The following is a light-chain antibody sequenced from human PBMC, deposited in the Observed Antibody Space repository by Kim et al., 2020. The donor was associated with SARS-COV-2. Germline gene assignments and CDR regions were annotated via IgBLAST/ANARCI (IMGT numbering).Light chain of an antibody. V-gene: IGKV1-39*01. Sequence: DIQMTQSPSSLSASVGDRVTITCRASQSISSHLNWYQQKPGKAPNLLIYTASSLRSGVPSRFSGSGSGTDFTLTISSLQPEDFATYYCQQSYSSLFGQGTKLEI. CDR1: QSISSH. CDR3: QQSYSSL. CDR2: TAS. J-gene: IGKJ2*01.